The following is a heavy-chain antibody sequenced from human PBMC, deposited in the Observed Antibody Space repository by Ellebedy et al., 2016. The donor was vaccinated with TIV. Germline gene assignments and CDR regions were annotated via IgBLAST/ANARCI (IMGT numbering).Heavy chain of an antibody. CDR3: ARQPGNSSGYLDCFDP. CDR1: GGSISSGGYS. D-gene: IGHD3-22*01. J-gene: IGHJ5*02. V-gene: IGHV4-30-2*01. Sequence: SETLSLTCAVSGGSISSGGYSWSWIRQPPGKGLEWIGYIYHSGSTYYNPSLKSRVTISVDRSKTQFSLTLSSVTAADTAVYYCARQPGNSSGYLDCFDPWGQGTPVTVSS. CDR2: IYHSGST.